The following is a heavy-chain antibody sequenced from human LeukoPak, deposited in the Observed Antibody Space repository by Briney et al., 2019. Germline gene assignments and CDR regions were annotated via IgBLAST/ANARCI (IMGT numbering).Heavy chain of an antibody. V-gene: IGHV3-48*04. CDR2: ISSGSSTI. CDR1: GFTLSSYS. CDR3: ARFFDY. J-gene: IGHJ4*02. Sequence: GGSLRLSCAASGFTLSSYSMNWVRQAPGRGLEWVSYISSGSSTIYYADSVKGRFTISRDDAKNSLYLQMNSLRAEDTAVYYCARFFDYWGQGTLVTVSS.